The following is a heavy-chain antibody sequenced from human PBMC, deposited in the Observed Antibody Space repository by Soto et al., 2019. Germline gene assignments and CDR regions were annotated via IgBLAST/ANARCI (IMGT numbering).Heavy chain of an antibody. J-gene: IGHJ4*02. Sequence: QVQLVESGGGVVQPGRSLRLSCAASGFTFSSYVMHWVRQTPGKGLEWVAFISHDGNNKYYADSVKGRFTISRDNSENTLYLQMDSLRAEDTAVYYCARDDEGGSECDLGYWSQGTLVTVSS. D-gene: IGHD1-26*01. V-gene: IGHV3-30-3*01. CDR1: GFTFSSYV. CDR3: ARDDEGGSECDLGY. CDR2: ISHDGNNK.